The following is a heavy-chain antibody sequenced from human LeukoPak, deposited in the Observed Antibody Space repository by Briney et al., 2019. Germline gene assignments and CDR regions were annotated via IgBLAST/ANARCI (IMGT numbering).Heavy chain of an antibody. D-gene: IGHD2-8*01. CDR3: AGEVYRPW. V-gene: IGHV3-21*01. Sequence: PGGSLRLSCAASGFTFSSYSMNWVRQAPGKGLEWVSSISSSSSYIYYADSVKGRFTISRDNSRNILFLQMNSLKAEDTAIYYCAGEVYRPWWGQGILVTVSS. CDR2: ISSSSSYI. J-gene: IGHJ4*02. CDR1: GFTFSSYS.